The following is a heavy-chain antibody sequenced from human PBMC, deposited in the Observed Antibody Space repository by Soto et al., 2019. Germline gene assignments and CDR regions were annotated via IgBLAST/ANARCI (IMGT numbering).Heavy chain of an antibody. V-gene: IGHV3-53*01. CDR1: GFTVSNTY. Sequence: XGSLRLSCAASGFTVSNTYMTWVRQPPGKGLECVSVIYTAGGTNYADSVKGRFIISRDNSKNTLYLQVNSLRAEGTAVYYCARALPVAKGGFDPWGQGTLVTVSS. CDR3: ARALPVAKGGFDP. D-gene: IGHD2-2*01. J-gene: IGHJ5*02. CDR2: IYTAGGT.